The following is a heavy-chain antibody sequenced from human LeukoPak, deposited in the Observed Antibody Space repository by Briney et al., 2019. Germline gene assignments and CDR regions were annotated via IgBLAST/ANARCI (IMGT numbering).Heavy chain of an antibody. CDR1: GYTFTSYY. V-gene: IGHV1-46*01. D-gene: IGHD3-10*01. J-gene: IGHJ6*03. CDR3: ARVKDRISMVRGVLSPQNYYYYYMDV. Sequence: GASVKVSCKASGYTFTSYYMHWVRQAPGQGLEWMGIINPSGGSTSYAQKFQGRVTMTRDTSISTAYMELSRLRSDDTAVYYCARVKDRISMVRGVLSPQNYYYYYMDVWGKGTTVTVSS. CDR2: INPSGGST.